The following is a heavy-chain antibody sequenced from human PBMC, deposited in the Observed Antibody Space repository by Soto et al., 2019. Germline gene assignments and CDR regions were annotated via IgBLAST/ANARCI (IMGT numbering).Heavy chain of an antibody. D-gene: IGHD3-22*01. CDR3: ARGAGDNYYDSSGYWGADNWFDP. Sequence: GGSLRLSCAASGFTFSSYSMNWVRQAPGKGLEWVSYISSSSSTIYYADSVKGRFTISRDNAKNSLYLQMNSLRDEDTAVYYCARGAGDNYYDSSGYWGADNWFDPWGQGTLVTVSS. J-gene: IGHJ5*02. V-gene: IGHV3-48*02. CDR1: GFTFSSYS. CDR2: ISSSSSTI.